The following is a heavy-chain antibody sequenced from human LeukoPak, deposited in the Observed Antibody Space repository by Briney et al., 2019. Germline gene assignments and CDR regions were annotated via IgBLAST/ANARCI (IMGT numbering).Heavy chain of an antibody. D-gene: IGHD2-15*01. V-gene: IGHV3-66*01. CDR2: VYSGGTT. CDR3: AGRSCSGSSCYQYFEY. CDR1: GFTVSSNY. J-gene: IGHJ4*02. Sequence: PGGSLRLSCAASGFTVSSNYMSWVRQAPGKGLEWVSVVYSGGTTYYGDSVKGRFTISRDDSKNMLYLQMNSLRVEDTAVYYCAGRSCSGSSCYQYFEYWGRGTLVTVSS.